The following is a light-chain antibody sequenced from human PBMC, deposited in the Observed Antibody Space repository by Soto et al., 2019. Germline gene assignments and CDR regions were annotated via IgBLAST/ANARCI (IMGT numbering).Light chain of an antibody. CDR1: SSDVGSYNL. J-gene: IGLJ3*02. V-gene: IGLV2-23*01. CDR2: EGS. CDR3: CSYAGSSIP. Sequence: QSALTQPASVSGSPGQSITISCTGTSSDVGSYNLVSWYQQHPGKAPKLIIYEGSKRPSGVANRFSGSKSGNTASLTISGLQAEDEADYYCCSYAGSSIPFGGGTKL.